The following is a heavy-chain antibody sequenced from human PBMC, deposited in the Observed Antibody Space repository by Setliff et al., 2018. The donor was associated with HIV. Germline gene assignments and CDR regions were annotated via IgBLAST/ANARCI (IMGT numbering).Heavy chain of an antibody. CDR3: ARTALWFDEADWYFDL. J-gene: IGHJ2*01. Sequence: PSETLSLTCAVSGYSISSSYWWGWIRQSPGKGLEWIGNIGHIYNGGSTYYNPSLKSRVTMSVDTSKNQFSLTLSSVTAVDTAVYYCARTALWFDEADWYFDLWGRGTLVTVSS. CDR1: GYSISSSYW. D-gene: IGHD3-10*01. CDR2: IGHIYNGGST. V-gene: IGHV4-28*01.